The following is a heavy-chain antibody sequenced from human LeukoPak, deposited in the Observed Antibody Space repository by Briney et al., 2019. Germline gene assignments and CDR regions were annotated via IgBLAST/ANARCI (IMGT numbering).Heavy chain of an antibody. CDR2: VYYTGSS. Sequence: SETLSLTCTVSGGSINDHAWCWIRQPPGRGLEWIGCVYYTGSSEYNASLKSRLTISTDTSNNQLSLKVTSVTAADTATYSCASLSRIATAGAYSYHSLDIWGQGTTVTVSS. D-gene: IGHD6-13*01. V-gene: IGHV4-59*11. CDR1: GGSINDHA. CDR3: ASLSRIATAGAYSYHSLDI. J-gene: IGHJ6*02.